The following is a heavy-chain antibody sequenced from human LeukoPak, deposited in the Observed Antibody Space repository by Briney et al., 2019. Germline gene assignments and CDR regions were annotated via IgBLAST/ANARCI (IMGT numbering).Heavy chain of an antibody. V-gene: IGHV3-21*04. Sequence: GGSLRLSCAASGFTFSSYSMTWVRQAPGKGLEWVSSISSSSSYIYYADSVKGRFTISRDNSKNTLYVQMNSLRAEDTAVYYCAKRVEYSSSSGGYFDYWGQGTLVTVSS. CDR2: ISSSSSYI. J-gene: IGHJ4*02. D-gene: IGHD6-6*01. CDR1: GFTFSSYS. CDR3: AKRVEYSSSSGGYFDY.